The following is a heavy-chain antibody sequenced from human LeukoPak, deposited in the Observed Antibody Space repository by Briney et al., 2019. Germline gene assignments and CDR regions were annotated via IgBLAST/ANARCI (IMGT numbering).Heavy chain of an antibody. CDR3: ARGAYYYDSSGDFDY. V-gene: IGHV3-11*01. D-gene: IGHD3-22*01. CDR2: ISSSGSTI. Sequence: GGSLRLSCAASGFTFSDYYMSWIRQAPGKGLEWVSYISSSGSTIYYADSAKGRFTISRDNAKNSLYLQMNSLRAEDTAVYYCARGAYYYDSSGDFDYWGQGTLVTVSS. CDR1: GFTFSDYY. J-gene: IGHJ4*02.